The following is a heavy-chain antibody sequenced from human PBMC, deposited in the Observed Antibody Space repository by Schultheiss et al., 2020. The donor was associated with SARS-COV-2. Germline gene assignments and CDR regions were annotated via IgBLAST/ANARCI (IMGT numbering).Heavy chain of an antibody. D-gene: IGHD2-15*01. Sequence: SQTLSLTCTVSGGSISSTSYYWGWILQSPGKGLDWIGYIYYSGSTNYNPSLKSRVTISVDTSKNQFSLKLSSVTAADTAIYYCARDTYCSAGSCFDWYFDVWGRGTLVTVSS. V-gene: IGHV4-61*05. J-gene: IGHJ2*01. CDR1: GGSISSTSYY. CDR2: IYYSGST. CDR3: ARDTYCSAGSCFDWYFDV.